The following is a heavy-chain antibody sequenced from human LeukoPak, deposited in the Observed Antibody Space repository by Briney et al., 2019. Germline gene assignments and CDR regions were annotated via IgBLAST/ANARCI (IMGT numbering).Heavy chain of an antibody. D-gene: IGHD2-15*01. CDR1: GGTFSSYA. CDR3: AGGGVVAATDVFYY. Sequence: GASVKVSCKASGGTFSSYAVSWVRQAPGQGLEWMGRIIPILGIANYAQKFQGRVTITADKSTSTAYMELSSLRSEDTAVYYCAGGGVVAATDVFYYWGQGTLVTVSS. J-gene: IGHJ4*02. V-gene: IGHV1-69*04. CDR2: IIPILGIA.